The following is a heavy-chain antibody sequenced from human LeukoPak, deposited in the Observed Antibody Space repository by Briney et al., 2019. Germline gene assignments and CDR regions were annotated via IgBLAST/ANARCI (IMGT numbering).Heavy chain of an antibody. Sequence: ASVKVSCKASGYTFTSYYMHWVRQAPGQGLEWMGIINPSGGSTSYAQKFQGRVTMTRDTSTSTAYMELSSLRSEDTAVYYCARASIKIYCSGGSCYSPHNWFDPWGQGTLVTVSS. D-gene: IGHD2-15*01. CDR2: INPSGGST. J-gene: IGHJ5*02. V-gene: IGHV1-46*01. CDR1: GYTFTSYY. CDR3: ARASIKIYCSGGSCYSPHNWFDP.